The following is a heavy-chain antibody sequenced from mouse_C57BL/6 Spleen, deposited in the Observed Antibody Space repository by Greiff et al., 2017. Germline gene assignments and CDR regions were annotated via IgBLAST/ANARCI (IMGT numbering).Heavy chain of an antibody. J-gene: IGHJ2*01. CDR2: ISSGSSTI. CDR3: ARHGYDGYFEY. CDR1: GFTFSDYG. D-gene: IGHD2-2*01. Sequence: EVKLVESGGGLVKPGGSLKLSCAASGFTFSDYGMHWVRQAPEQGLEWVAYISSGSSTIYYADTVKGRFTISRDNAKNTLFLQMTSLRSEDTGMCYCARHGYDGYFEYWGQGTTLTVSS. V-gene: IGHV5-17*01.